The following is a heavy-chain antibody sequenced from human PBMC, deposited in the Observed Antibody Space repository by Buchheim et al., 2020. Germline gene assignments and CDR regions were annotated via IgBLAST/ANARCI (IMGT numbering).Heavy chain of an antibody. CDR2: ISGSGGST. CDR3: AKDVGAAAGKGACWFDP. V-gene: IGHV3-23*01. D-gene: IGHD6-13*01. J-gene: IGHJ5*02. CDR1: GFTLSSYA. Sequence: EVQLLESGGGLVQPGGSLRLSCAASGFTLSSYAMSWVRQAPGKGLEWVSAISGSGGSTYYADSVKGRFTISRDNSKNKLYMQMNSLRAEDTAVYYCAKDVGAAAGKGACWFDPWGQGTL.